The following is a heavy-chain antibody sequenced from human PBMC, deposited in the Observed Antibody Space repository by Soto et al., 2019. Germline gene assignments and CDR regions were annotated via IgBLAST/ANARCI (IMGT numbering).Heavy chain of an antibody. CDR2: INPNSGGT. CDR1: GYTFTGYY. D-gene: IGHD5-12*01. CDR3: ARAGYGQTNWFDP. J-gene: IGHJ5*02. V-gene: IGHV1-2*04. Sequence: QVQLVQSGAEVKKPGASVKVSCKASGYTFTGYYMHWVRQAPGQGLEWMGWINPNSGGTNYAQKFQGWVTMTRETSVSTACMELSRLRSDDTAVYYCARAGYGQTNWFDPWGQGTLVTVSS.